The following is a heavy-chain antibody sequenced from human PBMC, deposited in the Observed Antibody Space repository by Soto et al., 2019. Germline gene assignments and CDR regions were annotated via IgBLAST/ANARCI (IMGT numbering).Heavy chain of an antibody. CDR1: VVTFSSYG. V-gene: IGHV3-30*03. Sequence: PVGSLRLSCAASVVTFSSYGMHCVRHAPGKWLEWVAVISYDGSNKYYADSVKGRFTISRDNSKNTLYLQMNSVRAEDNAVYHHLLGREDDAFDIWRQATMVNV. J-gene: IGHJ3*02. CDR2: ISYDGSNK. CDR3: LLGREDDAFDI. D-gene: IGHD1-26*01.